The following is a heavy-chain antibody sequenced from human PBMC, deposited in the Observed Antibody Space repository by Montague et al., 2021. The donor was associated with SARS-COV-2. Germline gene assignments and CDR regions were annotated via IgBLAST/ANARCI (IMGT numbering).Heavy chain of an antibody. Sequence: SETLSLTCSVSSGSIISSGYYWSWIREPPGKELEWIGNIYYSGTTYYNPSLQSRVTISVDTSRNPLSLRLSSVTAADTSVYFCARGMIRGVTTPFDYWGQGSQVTVSS. J-gene: IGHJ4*02. CDR2: IYYSGTT. CDR3: ARGMIRGVTTPFDY. D-gene: IGHD3-10*01. V-gene: IGHV4-39*02. CDR1: SGSIISSGYY.